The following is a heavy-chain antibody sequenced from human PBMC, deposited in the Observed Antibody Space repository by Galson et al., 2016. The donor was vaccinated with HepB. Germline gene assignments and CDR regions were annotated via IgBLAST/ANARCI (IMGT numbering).Heavy chain of an antibody. CDR1: GDSINSTIW. CDR2: IFHGGST. D-gene: IGHD1/OR15-1a*01. Sequence: TLSLTCIVSGDSINSTIWWSWVRQPPGKGLEWIGEIFHGGSTSYNPSLASRVTMSLDKSKNLVSLGLISVTAADTAVYYCARGPVGTMGHSFDIWGQGTMVTVSS. V-gene: IGHV4-4*02. CDR3: ARGPVGTMGHSFDI. J-gene: IGHJ3*02.